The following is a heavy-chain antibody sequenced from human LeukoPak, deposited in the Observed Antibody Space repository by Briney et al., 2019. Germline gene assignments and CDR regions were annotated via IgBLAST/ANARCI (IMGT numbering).Heavy chain of an antibody. CDR3: AAYYYDSSGYFRRFDY. V-gene: IGHV4-59*01. CDR2: IYYSGST. J-gene: IGHJ4*02. D-gene: IGHD3-22*01. Sequence: KPSETLSLNCTVSGGSISSYYWSWIRQPPGKGLEWIGYIYYSGSTNYNPSLKSRVTISVDTSKNQFSLRLSSVTAADTAVYYCAAYYYDSSGYFRRFDYWGQGTLVTVSS. CDR1: GGSISSYY.